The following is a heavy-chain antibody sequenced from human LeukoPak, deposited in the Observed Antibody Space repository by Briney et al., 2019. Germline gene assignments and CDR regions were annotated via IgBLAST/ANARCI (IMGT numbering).Heavy chain of an antibody. D-gene: IGHD1-1*01. J-gene: IGHJ4*02. CDR3: ARDPLQGSGYKGNCFDF. Sequence: GASVKVSCKTSGYTFTAYYIHWVRQAPGQGLEWMGTINPSDGSTTYAQKVLGRVTMTRDTATSTVYMELSSLRSEDTAVYYCARDPLQGSGYKGNCFDFWGQGTLVTVSS. CDR2: INPSDGST. V-gene: IGHV1-46*01. CDR1: GYTFTAYY.